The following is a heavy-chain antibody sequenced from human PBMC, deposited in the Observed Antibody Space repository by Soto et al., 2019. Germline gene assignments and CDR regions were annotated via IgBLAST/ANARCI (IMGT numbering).Heavy chain of an antibody. CDR1: GFTFSSYG. CDR3: AKGQQAGSYYNDYFDY. J-gene: IGHJ4*02. D-gene: IGHD3-10*01. Sequence: GGSLRLSCAASGFTFSSYGMHWVRQAPGKGLEWVAVISYDGSNKYYADSVKGRFTISRDNSKNTLYLQMNSLRAEDTAVYYCAKGQQAGSYYNDYFDYWGQGTLVTVPQ. V-gene: IGHV3-30*18. CDR2: ISYDGSNK.